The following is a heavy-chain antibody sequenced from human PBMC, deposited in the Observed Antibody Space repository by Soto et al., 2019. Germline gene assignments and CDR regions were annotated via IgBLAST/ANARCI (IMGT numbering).Heavy chain of an antibody. V-gene: IGHV3-7*01. D-gene: IGHD2-2*02. Sequence: LRLSCAVSGFTFINYWMTWVRQAPGKVLEWVAYMNQDGSQIYYVDSLRGRFTISRDNAKNSLYLQMNSLRVDDTAVYYCARDRGQNTPEYWGQGTLVSVSS. CDR1: GFTFINYW. J-gene: IGHJ4*02. CDR3: ARDRGQNTPEY. CDR2: MNQDGSQI.